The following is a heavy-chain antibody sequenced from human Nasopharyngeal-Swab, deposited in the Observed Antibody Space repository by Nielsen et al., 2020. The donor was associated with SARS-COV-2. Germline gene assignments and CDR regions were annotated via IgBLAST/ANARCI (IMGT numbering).Heavy chain of an antibody. V-gene: IGHV3-74*01. Sequence: GGSLRLSCAASGFTFSSYWMHWVRQAPGKGLVWVARIKSDGSSTSYADSVKGRFTISRDNAKNTLYLQMNSLRAEDTAVYYCARAYYFDSWVQGTLVTVSS. CDR2: IKSDGSST. CDR3: ARAYYFDS. CDR1: GFTFSSYW. J-gene: IGHJ4*02.